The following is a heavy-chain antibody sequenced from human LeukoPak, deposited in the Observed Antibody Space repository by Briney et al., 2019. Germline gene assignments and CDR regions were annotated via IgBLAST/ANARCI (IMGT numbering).Heavy chain of an antibody. V-gene: IGHV3-48*01. D-gene: IGHD4-17*01. J-gene: IGHJ5*02. CDR3: ARGGDYGDYQGT. CDR2: IRNDGSSI. CDR1: GFTFSHYN. Sequence: PGGSLRLSCAASGFTFSHYNMNWVRQAPGKGLEWISYIRNDGSSIYYAHSVRGRFTISRDNAKSSLYLRMNSLGAEDTAVYYCARGGDYGDYQGTWGQGTLVTVSS.